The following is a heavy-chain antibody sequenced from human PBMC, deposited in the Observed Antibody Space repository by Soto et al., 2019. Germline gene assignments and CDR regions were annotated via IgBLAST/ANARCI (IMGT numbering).Heavy chain of an antibody. V-gene: IGHV1-8*01. D-gene: IGHD3-3*01. J-gene: IGHJ6*02. CDR3: ASQGRYDSCSGPGGMDV. Sequence: QVQLVQSGAEVKKPGASVKVSCKASGYTFTSYDINWVRQATGQGLEWMGWMNPNSGNTGYAQKFQGRVTMTRNTALSTAYMPLSSLRSEDTAVDYWASQGRYDSCSGPGGMDVWGQGTTVTVSS. CDR2: MNPNSGNT. CDR1: GYTFTSYD.